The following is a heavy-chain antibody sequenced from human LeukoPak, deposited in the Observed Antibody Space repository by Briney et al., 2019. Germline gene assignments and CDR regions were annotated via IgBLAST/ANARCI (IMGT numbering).Heavy chain of an antibody. CDR2: ISSSGSTI. CDR3: ATNFLYYYGSGSSYYYMDV. D-gene: IGHD3-10*01. CDR1: GFTFSDYY. V-gene: IGHV3-11*04. Sequence: GGSLRLSCAASGFTFSDYYMSWIRQAPGKGLEWASYISSSGSTIYYADSVKGRFTISRDNAKNSLYLQMNSLRAEDTAVYYCATNFLYYYGSGSSYYYMDVWGKGTTVTVSS. J-gene: IGHJ6*03.